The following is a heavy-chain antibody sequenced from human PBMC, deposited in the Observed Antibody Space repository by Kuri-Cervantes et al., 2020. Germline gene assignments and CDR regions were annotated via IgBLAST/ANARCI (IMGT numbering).Heavy chain of an antibody. J-gene: IGHJ3*02. CDR2: INADGSTI. V-gene: IGHV3-74*01. CDR1: GFTLNNYW. Sequence: GESLKISCAASGFTLNNYWMHWVRQAPGKGLVWVSRINADGSTISYADSVKGRFTISRDSAQNTLYLQMNSLRAEDTAVYYCAKGDYYDSSGYPPDNDAFDIWGQGTMVTVS. CDR3: AKGDYYDSSGYPPDNDAFDI. D-gene: IGHD3-22*01.